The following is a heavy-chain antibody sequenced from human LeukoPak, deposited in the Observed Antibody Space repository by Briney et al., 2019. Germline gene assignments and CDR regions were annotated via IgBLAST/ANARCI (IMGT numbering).Heavy chain of an antibody. CDR3: ARGYCSGGSCSYNWFDP. Sequence: GGSLRLSCAASGFTFSSYGMHWVRQAPGKGLEWVAVISYDGSNKYYADSVKGRFTISRDNSKNTLYLQMNSLRAEDTAVYYCARGYCSGGSCSYNWFDPWGQGTLVTVSS. V-gene: IGHV3-30*03. CDR1: GFTFSSYG. J-gene: IGHJ5*02. CDR2: ISYDGSNK. D-gene: IGHD2-15*01.